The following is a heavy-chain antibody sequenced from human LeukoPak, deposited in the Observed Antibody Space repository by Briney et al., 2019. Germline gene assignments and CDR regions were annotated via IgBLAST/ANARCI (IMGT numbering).Heavy chain of an antibody. CDR1: GYTFTSYG. CDR2: ISAYNGNT. V-gene: IGHV1-18*01. J-gene: IGHJ5*01. Sequence: ASVKVSCKASGYTFTSYGISWVRQAPGQGLEWMGWISAYNGNTNYAQKLQGRVTMTRDMSTSTVYMELSSLRSEDTAVYYCARDLFRVIFDSWGQGTLVTVSS. D-gene: IGHD3-22*01. CDR3: ARDLFRVIFDS.